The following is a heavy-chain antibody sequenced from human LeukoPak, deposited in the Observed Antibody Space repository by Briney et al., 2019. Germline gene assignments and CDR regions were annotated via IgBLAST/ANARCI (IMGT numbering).Heavy chain of an antibody. CDR3: ARDFDYDFWSGYFASYGMDV. CDR2: LGGVSESI. CDR1: GFIFSNYA. V-gene: IGHV3-23*01. J-gene: IGHJ6*02. D-gene: IGHD3-3*01. Sequence: PGGSLRLSCAASGFIFSNYAMSWVRQAPGKGLEWVSILGGVSESIYYADAVKGRFTVSRDNSKDTLYLQINSLRGEDTAVYYCARDFDYDFWSGYFASYGMDVWGQGTTVTVSS.